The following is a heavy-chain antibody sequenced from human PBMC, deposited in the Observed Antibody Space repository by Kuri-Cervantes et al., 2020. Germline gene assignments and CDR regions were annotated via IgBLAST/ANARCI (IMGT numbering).Heavy chain of an antibody. J-gene: IGHJ6*03. Sequence: GGSLRLSCAASGFTFSDYYMNWVRQAPGKGLEWVSSISSSSSYIYYADSVKGRFTISRDNAKNSLYLQMNSLRAEDTAVYYCARVGSITMIVVVKGYYMDAWGTGTTVTVSS. CDR2: ISSSSSYI. D-gene: IGHD3-22*01. V-gene: IGHV3-21*03. CDR3: ARVGSITMIVVVKGYYMDA. CDR1: GFTFSDYY.